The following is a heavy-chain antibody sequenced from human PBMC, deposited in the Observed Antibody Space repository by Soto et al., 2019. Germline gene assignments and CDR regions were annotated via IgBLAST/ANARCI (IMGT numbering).Heavy chain of an antibody. Sequence: EVQLAESGGGLAQPGGSLRLSCAASGFTLSGYAMDWVRQAPGTGLEYVSGISSNGVGTYYANSVQGRFTISRDTSKNTVYLQMGSLRPEDMAVYYCARRARPDFYYMDVWGKGTTVTVSS. D-gene: IGHD6-6*01. CDR3: ARRARPDFYYMDV. V-gene: IGHV3-64*01. CDR2: ISSNGVGT. J-gene: IGHJ6*03. CDR1: GFTLSGYA.